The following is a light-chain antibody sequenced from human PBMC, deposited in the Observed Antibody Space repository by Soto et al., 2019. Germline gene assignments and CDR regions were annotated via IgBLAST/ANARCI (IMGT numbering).Light chain of an antibody. J-gene: IGLJ3*02. Sequence: QSALTQPASVSGSPGQSITISCTGPSSDVGGSKVVSWYQHHPGKAPKLIIYEDTKRPSGVSTRFSGSKSGNMASLTISGLQAEDEADYYCCSYASSATWVFGGGTKLTVL. CDR1: SSDVGGSKV. CDR3: CSYASSATWV. CDR2: EDT. V-gene: IGLV2-23*01.